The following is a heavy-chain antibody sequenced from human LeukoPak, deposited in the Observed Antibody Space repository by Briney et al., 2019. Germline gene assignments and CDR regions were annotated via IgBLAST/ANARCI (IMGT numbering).Heavy chain of an antibody. J-gene: IGHJ4*02. CDR3: ARRVDYYGSGSYFYFDY. D-gene: IGHD3-10*01. V-gene: IGHV4-39*01. Sequence: SETLSLTCTVSGGSISSGGYYWAWIRQPPGKGLEWIGTIYYSGSTYYNLSLKSRVTMSVDTSKNQFSLKLSSVTAADTAVYYCARRVDYYGSGSYFYFDYWGQGTLVTVSS. CDR1: GGSISSGGYY. CDR2: IYYSGST.